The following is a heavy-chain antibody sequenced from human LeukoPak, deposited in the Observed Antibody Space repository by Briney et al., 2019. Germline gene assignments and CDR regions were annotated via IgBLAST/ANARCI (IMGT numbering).Heavy chain of an antibody. V-gene: IGHV3-23*01. J-gene: IGHJ4*02. CDR2: ISAGGSIT. CDR3: ARRIAAAGRTFDY. D-gene: IGHD6-25*01. Sequence: GVSLRVSCAASGFAFSSFAMSWVRQAPGKGLEWVSAISAGGSITYYADSVKGRFTISRDNSENTLYLQMNSLRAEDTAVYYCARRIAAAGRTFDYWGQGTLVSVSS. CDR1: GFAFSSFA.